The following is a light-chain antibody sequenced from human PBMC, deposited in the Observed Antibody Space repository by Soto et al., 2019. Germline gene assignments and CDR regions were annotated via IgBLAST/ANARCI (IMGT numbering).Light chain of an antibody. CDR2: EGS. CDR3: CSYAGGSTYV. V-gene: IGLV2-23*01. CDR1: SSDVGSYNL. Sequence: QSALTQPASGSGSPGQSITISCTGTSSDVGSYNLVSWYQQHPGKAPKLMIYEGSKRPSGVSNRFSGSKSGNSASLTISGLQAEDEADYYCCSYAGGSTYVFATGTKVTVL. J-gene: IGLJ1*01.